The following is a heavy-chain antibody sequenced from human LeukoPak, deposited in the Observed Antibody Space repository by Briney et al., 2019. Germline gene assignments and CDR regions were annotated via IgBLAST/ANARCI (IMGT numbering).Heavy chain of an antibody. V-gene: IGHV4-39*01. CDR3: ASDGDSSWYYFDY. Sequence: PSETLSLTCTVSGGSISSSSYYWGWIRQPPGKGLEWIGSIYYSGSTYYNPSLKSRVTISVDTSKNQFSLKLSSVTAADTAVYYCASDGDSSWYYFDYWGQGILVTVSS. J-gene: IGHJ4*02. CDR2: IYYSGST. CDR1: GGSISSSSYY. D-gene: IGHD6-13*01.